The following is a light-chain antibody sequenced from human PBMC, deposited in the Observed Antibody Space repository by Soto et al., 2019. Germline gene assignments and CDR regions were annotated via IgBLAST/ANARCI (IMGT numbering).Light chain of an antibody. J-gene: IGKJ5*01. Sequence: DIQMSQSPSSLSASVGDRVTITCRASQGISRYLNCYQRKPGKAPKLLIYDASSLQSGVPSRFSGSGSGTDFTLTISSLQPEDFATYYCQQTYTAPPTFGQGTRLEIK. V-gene: IGKV1-39*01. CDR1: QGISRY. CDR3: QQTYTAPPT. CDR2: DAS.